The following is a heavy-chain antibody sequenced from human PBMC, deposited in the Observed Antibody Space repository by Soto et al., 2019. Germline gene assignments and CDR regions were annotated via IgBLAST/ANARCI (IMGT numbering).Heavy chain of an antibody. J-gene: IGHJ5*02. Sequence: PGGSLRLSCAASGFTFSSFGLHWVRQAPGKGLEWVAVISHDGNNKYYGDSVKGRFTISRDNSKNTVFLQMNSLRVEDTAVYYCANAKIPFKLLSAVTSWGQGTLVTVSS. D-gene: IGHD3-10*01. CDR3: ANAKIPFKLLSAVTS. V-gene: IGHV3-30*18. CDR2: ISHDGNNK. CDR1: GFTFSSFG.